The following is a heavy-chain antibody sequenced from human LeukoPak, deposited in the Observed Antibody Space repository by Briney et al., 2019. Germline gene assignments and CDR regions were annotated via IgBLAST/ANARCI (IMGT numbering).Heavy chain of an antibody. CDR2: IYYTGST. J-gene: IGHJ4*02. CDR1: GGSISSYY. D-gene: IGHD6-19*01. CDR3: ARVLGYSSGWQIDY. Sequence: PSETLSLTCTVSGGSISSYYWSWIRQPPGKGLERIGYIYYTGSTNYNPSLKSRVTISLDTSKNQFSLRLSSVTAADTAVYYCARVLGYSSGWQIDYWGQGTLVTVSS. V-gene: IGHV4-59*08.